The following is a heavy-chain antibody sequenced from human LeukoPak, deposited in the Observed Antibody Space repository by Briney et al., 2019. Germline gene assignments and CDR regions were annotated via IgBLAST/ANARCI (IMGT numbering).Heavy chain of an antibody. CDR3: AKDSDYVWGSYRLFDY. V-gene: IGHV3-21*04. CDR2: ISSSSSYI. CDR1: GFTFSSYS. Sequence: PGGSLRLSCAASGFTFSSYSMNWVRQAPGKGLEWVSSISSSSSYIYYADSVKGRFTISRDNAKNSLYLQMNSLRAEDTAVYYCAKDSDYVWGSYRLFDYWGQGTLVTVSS. J-gene: IGHJ4*02. D-gene: IGHD3-16*02.